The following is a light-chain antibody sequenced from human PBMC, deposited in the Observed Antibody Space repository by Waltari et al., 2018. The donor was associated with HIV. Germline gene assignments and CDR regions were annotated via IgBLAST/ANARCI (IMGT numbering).Light chain of an antibody. CDR3: QQRGSGWLT. CDR1: QSVSSSY. J-gene: IGKJ4*01. V-gene: IGKV3-20*01. CDR2: GAS. Sequence: EIVLTQSPGTLSLSPGERATLSCRASQSVSSSYLAWYQQKPGQAPRLLIYGASSRATGIPDRFSGSGSGTEFTLTISSLEPEDFAVYFCQQRGSGWLTFGGGTKVEIK.